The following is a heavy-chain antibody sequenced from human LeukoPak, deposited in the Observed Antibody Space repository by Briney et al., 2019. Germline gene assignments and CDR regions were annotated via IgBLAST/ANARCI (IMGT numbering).Heavy chain of an antibody. CDR3: TKDGKQQLGAVAGNFDY. J-gene: IGHJ4*02. CDR2: IDWNGGRK. D-gene: IGHD6-13*01. V-gene: IGHV3-9*01. Sequence: GGSLRLSCAASGFIFDDYAMHWVRQAPGKGVEGVSGIDWNGGRKDYAESVKGRFSISRDNANNSLYLQMNSLRAEDTALYYCTKDGKQQLGAVAGNFDYWGQGTLVTVSS. CDR1: GFIFDDYA.